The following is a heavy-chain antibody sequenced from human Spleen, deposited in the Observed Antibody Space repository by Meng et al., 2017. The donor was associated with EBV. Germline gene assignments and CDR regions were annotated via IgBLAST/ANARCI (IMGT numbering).Heavy chain of an antibody. CDR1: GYTFNDYG. D-gene: IGHD1-26*01. Sequence: QLVQSAFAVKKPGASVKVSCKTSGYTFNDYGVTWMRQAPGQGLEWMGWISAYNGNTRYAEKLQGRITMTADTSTSTVYMELGSLTSDDTAVYYCARGIAGADERWFDPWGQGTLVTVSS. V-gene: IGHV1-18*01. J-gene: IGHJ5*02. CDR2: ISAYNGNT. CDR3: ARGIAGADERWFDP.